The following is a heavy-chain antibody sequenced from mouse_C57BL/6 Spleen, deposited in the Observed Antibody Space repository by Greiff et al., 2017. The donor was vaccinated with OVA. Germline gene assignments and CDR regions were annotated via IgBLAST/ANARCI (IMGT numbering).Heavy chain of an antibody. CDR1: GYTFTSYW. V-gene: IGHV1-55*01. Sequence: QVQLQQPGAELVKPGASVKMSCKASGYTFTSYWITWVKQRPGQGLEWIGDIYPGSGSTNYNEKFKSKATLTVDTSSITAYMQLSSLTSEDSAVYYCERGGYYGSSLPAWFAYWGQGTLVTVSA. D-gene: IGHD1-1*01. J-gene: IGHJ3*01. CDR2: IYPGSGST. CDR3: ERGGYYGSSLPAWFAY.